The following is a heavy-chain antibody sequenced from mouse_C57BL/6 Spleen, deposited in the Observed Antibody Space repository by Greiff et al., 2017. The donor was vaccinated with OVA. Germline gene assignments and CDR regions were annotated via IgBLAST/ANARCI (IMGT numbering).Heavy chain of an antibody. CDR1: GFSLTSYG. CDR3: AKRNMVTTEGYAMDY. Sequence: VKLMESGPGLVQPSQSLSITCTVSGFSLTSYGVHWVRQSPGKGLEWLGVIWRGGSTDYNAAFMSRLSITKDNSKSQVFFKMNSLQADDTAIYYCAKRNMVTTEGYAMDYWGQGTSVTVSS. D-gene: IGHD2-2*01. V-gene: IGHV2-5*01. J-gene: IGHJ4*01. CDR2: IWRGGST.